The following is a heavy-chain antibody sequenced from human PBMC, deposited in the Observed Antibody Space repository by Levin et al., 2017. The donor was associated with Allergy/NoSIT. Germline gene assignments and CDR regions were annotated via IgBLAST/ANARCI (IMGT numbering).Heavy chain of an antibody. Sequence: GESLKISCAASGFTCSSYAMSWVRQAPGKGLEWVSAISGSGGSTYYADSVKGRFTISRDNSKNTLYLQMNSLRAEDTAVYYCAKDFPGGAMVPFDYWGQGTLVTVSS. J-gene: IGHJ4*02. CDR3: AKDFPGGAMVPFDY. CDR1: GFTCSSYA. CDR2: ISGSGGST. D-gene: IGHD4/OR15-4a*01. V-gene: IGHV3-23*01.